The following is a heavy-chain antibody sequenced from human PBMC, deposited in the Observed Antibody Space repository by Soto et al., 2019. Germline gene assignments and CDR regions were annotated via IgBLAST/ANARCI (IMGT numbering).Heavy chain of an antibody. V-gene: IGHV4-39*07. CDR3: ARVIRYFDLDV. D-gene: IGHD3-9*01. Sequence: SETLSLTCSVSGGSISSYNYYWAWIRQPPGKGLEWIGSSSRSTYYNPSLKSRVNISVDTSKNQFSLKLRSVTAADTAVYYCARVIRYFDLDVWGQGTTVTVSS. J-gene: IGHJ6*02. CDR2: SSRST. CDR1: GGSISSYNYY.